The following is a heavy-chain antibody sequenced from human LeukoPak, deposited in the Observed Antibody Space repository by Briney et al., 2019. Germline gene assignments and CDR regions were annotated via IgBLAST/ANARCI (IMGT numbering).Heavy chain of an antibody. J-gene: IGHJ4*02. V-gene: IGHV4-59*08. CDR3: ARQEGTEDY. CDR2: MYYSGDT. Sequence: SETLSLTCTVSGVSVSSYHWSWIRQPPGKGLEWIAYMYYSGDTNYNPSLKSRVTISVDASKNQFSLKLTSVTAADTAVYYCARQEGTEDYWGQGTLVTVSS. D-gene: IGHD2-8*02. CDR1: GVSVSSYH.